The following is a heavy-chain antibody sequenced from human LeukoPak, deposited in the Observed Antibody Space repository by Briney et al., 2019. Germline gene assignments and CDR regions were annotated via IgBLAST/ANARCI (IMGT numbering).Heavy chain of an antibody. J-gene: IGHJ6*02. Sequence: GGSLRLSCAASRFTFSSYSMNWVRQAPGKGLEWVSSISSSSSYIYYADSVKGRFTISRDNAKNSLYLQMNSLRGEDTAVYYCARGDIVVVPAAMGYYYGMDVWGQGTTVTVSS. CDR3: ARGDIVVVPAAMGYYYGMDV. V-gene: IGHV3-21*01. D-gene: IGHD2-2*01. CDR2: ISSSSSYI. CDR1: RFTFSSYS.